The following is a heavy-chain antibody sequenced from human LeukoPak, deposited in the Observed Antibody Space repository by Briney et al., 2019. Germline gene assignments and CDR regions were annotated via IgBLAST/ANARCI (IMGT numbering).Heavy chain of an antibody. D-gene: IGHD4-17*01. Sequence: SETLSLTCTVSGGSISSYYWSWIRQPPGKGLEWIGYIYYSGSTNYNPSLKSRVTISVDTSKNQFSLKLSSVTAADTAVYYCARDYGVEEGGYYYMDVWGKGTTVTVS. CDR1: GGSISSYY. CDR2: IYYSGST. V-gene: IGHV4-59*12. CDR3: ARDYGVEEGGYYYMDV. J-gene: IGHJ6*03.